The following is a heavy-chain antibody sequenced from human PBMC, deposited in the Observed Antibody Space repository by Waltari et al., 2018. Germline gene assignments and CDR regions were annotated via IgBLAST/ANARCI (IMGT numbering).Heavy chain of an antibody. CDR1: GFPFSSYA. CDR3: AKEVGGPAQLDDPR. Sequence: EVPLLESGGGLVQPGRSLRLSCAASGFPFSSYAMSWVRQPPGKGLEWVSAISGSGGSTYYADSVKGRFTISRDNSKNTLYLQMNSLRAEDTAVYYCAKEVGGPAQLDDPRWGQGTLVTVSS. CDR2: ISGSGGST. V-gene: IGHV3-23*01. D-gene: IGHD3-16*01. J-gene: IGHJ4*02.